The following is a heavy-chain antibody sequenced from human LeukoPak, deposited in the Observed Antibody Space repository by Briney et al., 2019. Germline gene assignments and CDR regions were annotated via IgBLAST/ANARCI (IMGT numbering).Heavy chain of an antibody. CDR2: THYSGNT. D-gene: IGHD4-17*01. V-gene: IGHV4-61*01. CDR1: GGSVSSGSYH. Sequence: SETLSLTCTVSGGSVSSGSYHWSWIRQPPGKGLEWIGYTHYSGNTYYNPSLKSRVTISLDTSKKQFSLWLRSVTAADTAVYYCARVRGDYVYLFDPWGQGTLVTVSS. J-gene: IGHJ5*02. CDR3: ARVRGDYVYLFDP.